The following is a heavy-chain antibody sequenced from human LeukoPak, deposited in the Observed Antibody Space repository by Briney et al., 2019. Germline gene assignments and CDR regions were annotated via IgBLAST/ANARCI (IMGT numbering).Heavy chain of an antibody. V-gene: IGHV1-18*01. D-gene: IGHD3-9*01. J-gene: IGHJ5*02. CDR3: ARGPMEEYYDILTGYYKSDWFDP. CDR1: GYTFTSYG. Sequence: ASVNVSCKASGYTFTSYGISWVRQAPGQGLEWMGWISAYNGNTNYAQKLQGRVTMTTDTSTSTAYMELRSLRSDDTAVYYCARGPMEEYYDILTGYYKSDWFDPWGQGTLVTVSS. CDR2: ISAYNGNT.